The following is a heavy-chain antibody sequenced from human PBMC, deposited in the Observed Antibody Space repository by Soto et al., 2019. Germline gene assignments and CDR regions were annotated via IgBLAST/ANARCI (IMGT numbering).Heavy chain of an antibody. CDR2: IYYSGST. CDR1: GGSISSYY. V-gene: IGHV4-59*01. CDR3: ARAAKEAAGNWFDP. J-gene: IGHJ5*02. D-gene: IGHD6-13*01. Sequence: SETLSLTCTVSGGSISSYYWSWIRQPPGKGLEWIGYIYYSGSTNYNPSLKSRVTISVDTSKNQFSLKLSSVTAADTAVYYCARAAKEAAGNWFDPWGQGTLVTVSS.